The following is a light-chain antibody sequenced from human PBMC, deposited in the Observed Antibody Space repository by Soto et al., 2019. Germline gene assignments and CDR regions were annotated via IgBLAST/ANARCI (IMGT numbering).Light chain of an antibody. J-gene: IGKJ4*01. CDR2: GTS. V-gene: IGKV3-20*01. Sequence: ENVLTQFPGTLSLSPGERATLSCRASQSISSYSLAWYQQKPGQAPRLLIYGTSSRAAGIPDRFSGSGSGTDFTLTINRLEPEDFAVYFCQQYGSSLPLTFGGGTKVEIK. CDR1: QSISSYS. CDR3: QQYGSSLPLT.